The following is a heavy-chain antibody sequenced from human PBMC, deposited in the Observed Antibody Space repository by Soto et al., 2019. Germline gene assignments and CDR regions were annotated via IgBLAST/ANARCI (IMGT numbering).Heavy chain of an antibody. CDR1: GLTFSNSG. J-gene: IGHJ4*02. CDR3: ARDRGGAGATDY. Sequence: EVQLVESGGGLVQPGGSLRLSCAASGLTFSNSGMNWVRQAPGKGLEWVAYIRSSSSTIRYADSVKGRFTISRDNAKNSLFLQMNRLRDEDTDVYYCARDRGGAGATDYWGQVTLVTVSS. V-gene: IGHV3-48*02. CDR2: IRSSSSTI. D-gene: IGHD1-26*01.